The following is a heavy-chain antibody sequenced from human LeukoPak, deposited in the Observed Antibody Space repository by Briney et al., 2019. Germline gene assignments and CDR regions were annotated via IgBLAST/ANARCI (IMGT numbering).Heavy chain of an antibody. CDR3: ARPSYCGGDCYSSRAPFDP. D-gene: IGHD2-21*02. CDR1: GYTFTSYD. CDR2: INPNSGGT. Sequence: ASVKVSCKASGYTFTSYDINWVRQAPGQGLEWMGWINPNSGGTNYAQKFQGRVTMTRDTSISTAYMELSRLRSDDTAVYYCARPSYCGGDCYSSRAPFDPWGQGTLVTVSS. V-gene: IGHV1-2*02. J-gene: IGHJ5*02.